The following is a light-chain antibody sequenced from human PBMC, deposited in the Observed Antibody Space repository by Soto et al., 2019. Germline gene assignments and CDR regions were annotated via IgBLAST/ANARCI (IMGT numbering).Light chain of an antibody. CDR3: FSYAGSSTYV. CDR2: EGS. V-gene: IGLV2-23*01. CDR1: SSDVGSYNL. Sequence: QSALTQPASVSGSPGQSITISCTGTSSDVGSYNLVSWYQQYPGKAPKLMIYEGSKRPSGVSNRFSGSKSGNTAALTISGLQAEDEADYYCFSYAGSSTYVFGTGTKLTVL. J-gene: IGLJ1*01.